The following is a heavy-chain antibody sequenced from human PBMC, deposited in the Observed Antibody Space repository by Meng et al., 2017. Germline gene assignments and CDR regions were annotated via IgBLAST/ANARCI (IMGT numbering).Heavy chain of an antibody. CDR2: IYSGGST. V-gene: IGHV3-53*04. CDR1: GFTVSSNY. D-gene: IGHD5-18*01. Sequence: GESLKISCAASGFTVSSNYMSWVRQAPGKGLEWVSVIYSGGSTYYADSVKGRFTISRHNSKNTLYLQMNSLRAEDTAVYYCARDRPGYSYGPDYWGQGTLVTVSS. CDR3: ARDRPGYSYGPDY. J-gene: IGHJ4*02.